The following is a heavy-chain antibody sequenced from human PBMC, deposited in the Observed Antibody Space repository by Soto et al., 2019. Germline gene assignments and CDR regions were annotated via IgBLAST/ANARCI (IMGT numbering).Heavy chain of an antibody. CDR3: ASASYGGNSFDY. D-gene: IGHD4-17*01. V-gene: IGHV4-61*01. Sequence: SETLSLTCTVSGGSVSSGSYYWSWIRQPPGKGLEWIGYIYYSGSTNYNPSLKSRVTISVDTSKNQFSLKLSSVTAADTAVYYCASASYGGNSFDYWGQGTLVTVSS. CDR1: GGSVSSGSYY. J-gene: IGHJ4*02. CDR2: IYYSGST.